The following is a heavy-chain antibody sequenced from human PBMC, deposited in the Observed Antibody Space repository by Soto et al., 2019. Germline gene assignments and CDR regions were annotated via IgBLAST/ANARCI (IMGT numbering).Heavy chain of an antibody. CDR3: AKDRYSSGPPSHY. D-gene: IGHD6-19*01. CDR1: GFTFSSYA. V-gene: IGHV3-23*01. J-gene: IGHJ4*02. Sequence: GGSLRLSCAASGFTFSSYAMSWVRQAPGKGLEWVSTISYSGGNTYYADSVKGRFTISRDNSKNTLYLQVNSLRAEDTAVYYCAKDRYSSGPPSHYWGQGTLVT. CDR2: ISYSGGNT.